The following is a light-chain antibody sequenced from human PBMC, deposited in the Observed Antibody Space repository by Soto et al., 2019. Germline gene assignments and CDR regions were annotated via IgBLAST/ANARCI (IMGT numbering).Light chain of an antibody. Sequence: PGERATLSCRASQSISSTYLTWYHQRTGQAPRLLIYDASRRATGIPDRFSGSGSGTDFSLTISRLEPEDFEVYYCQHYDSARWTFGLGTKVDIK. CDR2: DAS. CDR3: QHYDSARWT. J-gene: IGKJ1*01. V-gene: IGKV3-20*01. CDR1: QSISSTY.